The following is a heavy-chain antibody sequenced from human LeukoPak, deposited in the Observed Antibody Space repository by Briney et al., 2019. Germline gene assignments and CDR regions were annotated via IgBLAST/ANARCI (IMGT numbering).Heavy chain of an antibody. J-gene: IGHJ6*02. D-gene: IGHD2-15*01. CDR1: GYALTELS. V-gene: IGHV1-24*01. CDR3: ATGYCSAGFCHSTLNHALDV. CDR2: FHPEDGET. Sequence: GASVKVSCKVSGYALTELSIHWVRQSPGKGLEWMGGFHPEDGETIYAQKFQGRVTMTEDTSTDTAFMELSSLRSEDTAVYYCATGYCSAGFCHSTLNHALDVWGQGATVTVSS.